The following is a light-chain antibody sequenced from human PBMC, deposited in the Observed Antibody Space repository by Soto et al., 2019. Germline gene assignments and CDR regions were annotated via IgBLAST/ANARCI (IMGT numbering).Light chain of an antibody. J-gene: IGKJ1*01. CDR1: QTVTTTS. Sequence: DIVLTQSPDTLSLSAGERVTLSCRASQTVTTTSLAWYQQKPGQAPRLLIYGASYRATGISERFSGSGSGTDFTLTISRLEPEDSAVYYCQQYASSPQTFGQGTKVDIK. CDR3: QQYASSPQT. CDR2: GAS. V-gene: IGKV3-20*01.